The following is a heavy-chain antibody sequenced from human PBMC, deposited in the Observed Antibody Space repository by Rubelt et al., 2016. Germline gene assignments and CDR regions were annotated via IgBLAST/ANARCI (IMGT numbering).Heavy chain of an antibody. CDR2: IYYSGST. Sequence: QVQLQESGPGLVKPSQTLSLTCTVSGGSISSGGYYWSWIRQHPGKGLEWIGYIYYSGSTYYNPSVKGGVTSSVETSKNEFSRKLRSVTAADTAVYYCARIVATISNYYYYYMDVWGKGTTVTVSS. V-gene: IGHV4-31*03. D-gene: IGHD5-12*01. CDR3: ARIVATISNYYYYYMDV. J-gene: IGHJ6*03. CDR1: GGSISSGGYY.